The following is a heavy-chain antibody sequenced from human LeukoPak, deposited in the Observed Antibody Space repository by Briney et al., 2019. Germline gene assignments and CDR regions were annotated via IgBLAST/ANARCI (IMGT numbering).Heavy chain of an antibody. CDR2: IYNGGNT. CDR1: GFTFSSYA. V-gene: IGHV3-66*01. Sequence: GGSLRLSCAASGFTFSSYAMSWVRQAPGRGLEWVSVIYNGGNTYYADSVKGRFTISRDNSKNTLYLQMNSLRAEDTAVYYCARDSGTTVGYFDYWGQGTLVTVSS. CDR3: ARDSGTTVGYFDY. D-gene: IGHD4-23*01. J-gene: IGHJ4*02.